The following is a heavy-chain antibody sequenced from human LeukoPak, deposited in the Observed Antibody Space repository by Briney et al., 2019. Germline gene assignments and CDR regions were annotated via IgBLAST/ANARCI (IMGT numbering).Heavy chain of an antibody. CDR3: ATARDRFTEAWGLDAFDI. J-gene: IGHJ3*02. V-gene: IGHV3-23*01. CDR1: GFTFSSYA. Sequence: QPGGSLRLSCAASGFTFSSYAMSWVRQAPGKGLEWVSAISGSGGSTYYADSVKGRFTISRDNSKNTLYLQMNSLRAEDTAVYYCATARDRFTEAWGLDAFDIWGQGTMVTVSS. CDR2: ISGSGGST. D-gene: IGHD5-24*01.